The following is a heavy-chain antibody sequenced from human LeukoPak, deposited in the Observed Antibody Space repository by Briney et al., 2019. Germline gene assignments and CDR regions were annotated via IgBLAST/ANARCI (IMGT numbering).Heavy chain of an antibody. Sequence: GGSLRLSCAASGFIFSNAWMSWVRQAPGKGLEWVGRIKSKTDGGTTDYAAPVEGRFTISRDDSKSTLYLQMSSLKTEDTAVYYCSTTGTEWLFNYWGQGTLVTVSS. D-gene: IGHD3-3*01. CDR3: STTGTEWLFNY. J-gene: IGHJ4*02. CDR2: IKSKTDGGTT. CDR1: GFIFSNAW. V-gene: IGHV3-15*01.